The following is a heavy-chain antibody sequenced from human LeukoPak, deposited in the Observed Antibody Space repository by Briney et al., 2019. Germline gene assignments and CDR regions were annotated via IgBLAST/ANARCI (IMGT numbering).Heavy chain of an antibody. J-gene: IGHJ4*02. CDR2: ISGSSGDT. CDR3: AKGFWSGPNPHYFDY. D-gene: IGHD3-3*01. V-gene: IGHV3-23*01. CDR1: GFTFSNYA. Sequence: GGSLRLSCAASGFTFSNYAMSWVRQAPGKGLEWVSSISGSSGDTYDADPVKGRFTISRDNSKNTLYLQMNSLRAEDTAVYYCAKGFWSGPNPHYFDYWGQGTLVTVSS.